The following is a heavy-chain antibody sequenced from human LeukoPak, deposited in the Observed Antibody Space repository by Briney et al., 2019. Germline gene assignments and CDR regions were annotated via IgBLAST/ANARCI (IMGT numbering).Heavy chain of an antibody. D-gene: IGHD6-19*01. CDR1: GFTFSSYS. V-gene: IGHV3-21*01. CDR3: ARDDDIAVAGIDFDY. CDR2: ISSSSSYI. Sequence: PGGSLRLSCAASGFTFSSYSMNWVRQAPGKGLEWVSSISSSSSYIYYADSVKGRSTISRDNAKNSLYLQMNSLRAEDTAVYYCARDDDIAVAGIDFDYWGQGTLVTVSS. J-gene: IGHJ4*02.